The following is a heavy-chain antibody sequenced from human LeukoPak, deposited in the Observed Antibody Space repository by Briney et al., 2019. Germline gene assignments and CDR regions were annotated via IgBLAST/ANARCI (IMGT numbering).Heavy chain of an antibody. CDR1: GYTFTSYY. CDR2: INTNTGNP. CDR3: ARSVLLRYFDWLDPLPDAFDI. V-gene: IGHV7-4-1*02. Sequence: VASVKVSCKASGYTFTSYYMHWVRQAPGQGLEWMGWINTNTGNPTYAQGFTGRFVFSLDTSVSTAYLQISSLKAKDTAVYYCARSVLLRYFDWLDPLPDAFDIWGQGTMVTVSS. D-gene: IGHD3-9*01. J-gene: IGHJ3*02.